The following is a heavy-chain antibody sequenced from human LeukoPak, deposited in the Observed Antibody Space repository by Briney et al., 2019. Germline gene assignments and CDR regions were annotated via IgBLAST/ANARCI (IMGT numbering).Heavy chain of an antibody. Sequence: SETLSLTCTVSGGSLSSYYWSWIRQPPGKGLEWIGYIYYSGSANYNPSLKSRVTISVDTSKNQFSLKLSSVTAADTAMYYCARGDGSGSIPLDYWGQGTLVTVSS. J-gene: IGHJ4*02. CDR1: GGSLSSYY. V-gene: IGHV4-59*01. D-gene: IGHD3-10*01. CDR2: IYYSGSA. CDR3: ARGDGSGSIPLDY.